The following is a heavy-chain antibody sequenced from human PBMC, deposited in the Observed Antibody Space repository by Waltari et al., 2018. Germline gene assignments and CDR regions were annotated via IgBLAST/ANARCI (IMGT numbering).Heavy chain of an antibody. CDR2: INHSGST. J-gene: IGHJ3*02. D-gene: IGHD2-8*02. CDR3: ARYWVEDDAFYI. V-gene: IGHV4-34*01. Sequence: QVQLQQWGAGLLKPSETLSLTCAVYGGSFSGYYWSWIRQPPGKGLEWIGEINHSGSTNYNPSLKSRVTISVDTSKNQFSLKLSSVTAADTAVYYCARYWVEDDAFYIWGQGTMVTVSS. CDR1: GGSFSGYY.